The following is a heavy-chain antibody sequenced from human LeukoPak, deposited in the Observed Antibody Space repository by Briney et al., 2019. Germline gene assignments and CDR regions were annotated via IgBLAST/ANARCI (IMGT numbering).Heavy chain of an antibody. J-gene: IGHJ5*02. CDR2: INPSGGST. V-gene: IGHV1-46*01. CDR3: ARAGTMIVVASNWFDP. CDR1: GYTFTSYY. D-gene: IGHD3-22*01. Sequence: ASVKVSCKASGYTFTSYYMHWVRQAPGQGLEWMGIINPSGGSTSYAQKFQGRVTMTRDMSTSTVYMELSSLRSEDTAVYYCARAGTMIVVASNWFDPWGQGTLVTVSS.